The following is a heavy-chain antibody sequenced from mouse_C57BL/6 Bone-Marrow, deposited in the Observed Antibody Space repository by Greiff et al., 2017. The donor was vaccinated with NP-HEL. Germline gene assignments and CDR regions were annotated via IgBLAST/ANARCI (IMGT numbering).Heavy chain of an antibody. J-gene: IGHJ2*01. V-gene: IGHV1-69*01. Sequence: QVQLQQPGAELVMPGASVKLSCKASGYTFTSYWMHWVKQRPGQGLEWIGEIDPSDSYTNYNQKFKGKSTLTVDKSSSTAYMQLSSLTSEDSAVYYCARRDYGSSYSYWGQGTTLTVSS. CDR2: IDPSDSYT. CDR1: GYTFTSYW. D-gene: IGHD1-1*01. CDR3: ARRDYGSSYSY.